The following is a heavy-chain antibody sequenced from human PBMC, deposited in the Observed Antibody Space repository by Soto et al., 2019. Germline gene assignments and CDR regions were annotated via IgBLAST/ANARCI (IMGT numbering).Heavy chain of an antibody. CDR3: ARESYYGSGATVVGY. CDR1: GGSISKFY. J-gene: IGHJ4*02. V-gene: IGHV4-59*01. Sequence: PSETLSLTCTVSGGSISKFYWSWIRQPPGKGLEWIGYIYYSGTPRYNPSLNSRVTISVDTSKNLFSLNLNSVTAADSAVYYCARESYYGSGATVVGYWGLGTLVTVSS. CDR2: IYYSGTP. D-gene: IGHD3-10*01.